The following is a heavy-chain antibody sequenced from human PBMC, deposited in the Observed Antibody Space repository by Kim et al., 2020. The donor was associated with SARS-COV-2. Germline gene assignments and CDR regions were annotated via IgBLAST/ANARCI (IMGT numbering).Heavy chain of an antibody. J-gene: IGHJ4*02. Sequence: SETLSLTCTVSGGSISSGGYYWSWIRQHPGKGLEWIGYIYYSGSTYYNPSLKSRVTVSVDTSKNQFSLKLSSVTAADTAVYYCARVTTIFGVVVSGFDYWGPGALGTVSS. CDR1: GGSISSGGYY. V-gene: IGHV4-31*03. CDR3: ARVTTIFGVVVSGFDY. CDR2: IYYSGST. D-gene: IGHD3-3*01.